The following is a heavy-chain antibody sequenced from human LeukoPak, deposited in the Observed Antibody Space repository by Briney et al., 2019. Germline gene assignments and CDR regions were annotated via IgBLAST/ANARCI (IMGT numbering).Heavy chain of an antibody. Sequence: SETLSLTCTVSGGSISSYYWSWIRQPPGKGLEWIGYIYYSGSTNYNPSLKSRVTISVDTSKNQLSLKLSSVTAADTAVYYCARINLVVTAVWFDPWGQGTLVTVSS. CDR1: GGSISSYY. CDR2: IYYSGST. V-gene: IGHV4-59*01. CDR3: ARINLVVTAVWFDP. D-gene: IGHD2-21*02. J-gene: IGHJ5*02.